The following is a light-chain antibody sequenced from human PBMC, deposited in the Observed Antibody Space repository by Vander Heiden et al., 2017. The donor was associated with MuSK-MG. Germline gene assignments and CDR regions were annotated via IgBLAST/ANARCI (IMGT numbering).Light chain of an antibody. CDR1: QSLLNRDGKTY. J-gene: IGKJ5*01. V-gene: IGKV2D-29*01. Sequence: ILLTQTPLSLSVTPGEPPSLSCKSSQSLLNRDGKTYLFWYLQKPGQPPKLLISEVSNRLSGVPDRFSGGGSGTDFTLKISRVEAEDVGVYYCMQSIQVPITFGQGTRLEI. CDR3: MQSIQVPIT. CDR2: EVS.